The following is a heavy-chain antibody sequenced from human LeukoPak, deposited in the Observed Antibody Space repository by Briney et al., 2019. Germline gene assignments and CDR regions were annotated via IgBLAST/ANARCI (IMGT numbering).Heavy chain of an antibody. Sequence: SETLSLTCTVSGGSISSTSYYWGWIRQPPGKGLECIGSIYYSGSTNYNPSLKSRVTISVDTSKNQFSLKLSSVTAADTAVYYCARDDLYWFDPWGQGTLVTVSS. CDR3: ARDDLYWFDP. V-gene: IGHV4-39*07. J-gene: IGHJ5*02. CDR2: IYYSGST. CDR1: GGSISSTSYY. D-gene: IGHD3/OR15-3a*01.